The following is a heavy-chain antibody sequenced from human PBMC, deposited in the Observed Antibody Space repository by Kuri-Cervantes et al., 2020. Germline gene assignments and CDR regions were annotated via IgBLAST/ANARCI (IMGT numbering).Heavy chain of an antibody. J-gene: IGHJ3*02. Sequence: GGSLRPSCAASGLSFSSYGMHWVRQAPGKGVEWVSGISWNSVSIGYADSVKGRFTITRDNAKNSLYLQMNSLRVEDTAVYYCARVALSFDIWGQGTMVTVSS. V-gene: IGHV3-9*01. CDR3: ARVALSFDI. CDR1: GLSFSSYG. CDR2: ISWNSVSI.